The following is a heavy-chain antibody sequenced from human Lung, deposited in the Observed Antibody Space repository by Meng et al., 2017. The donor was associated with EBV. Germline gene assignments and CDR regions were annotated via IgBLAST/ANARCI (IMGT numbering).Heavy chain of an antibody. CDR1: GFSLSTRGVG. CDR2: IYWDDDK. V-gene: IGHV2-5*02. D-gene: IGHD6-6*01. Sequence: TTLKGSGPALVKPTQTLTLTCTFSGFSLSTRGVGVGWTRQPPGKALEWLALIYWDDDKRYSPSLKSRLTITKDTSKNQVVLTMTNMDPVDAATYYCAHIIAARPFDYWGQGTLVTVSS. J-gene: IGHJ4*02. CDR3: AHIIAARPFDY.